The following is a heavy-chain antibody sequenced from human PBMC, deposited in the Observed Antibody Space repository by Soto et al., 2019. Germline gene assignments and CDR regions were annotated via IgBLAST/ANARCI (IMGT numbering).Heavy chain of an antibody. CDR3: SSWVLLSHGHYFDY. Sequence: SETLSLSCAVYGGSFSGYYWSWIRQPPGKGLEWIGEINHSGSTNYNPSLKSRVTISVDTSKNQFSLKLSSVTAADTAVYYCSSWVLLSHGHYFDYWGQRTLVPVSS. CDR2: INHSGST. J-gene: IGHJ4*02. V-gene: IGHV4-34*01. CDR1: GGSFSGYY. D-gene: IGHD3-16*01.